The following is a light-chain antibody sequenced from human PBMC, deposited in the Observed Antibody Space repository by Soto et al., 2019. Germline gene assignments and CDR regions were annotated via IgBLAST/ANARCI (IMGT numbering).Light chain of an antibody. Sequence: EIVLTQSPATLSVSPGERATLSCRASQSVSSNLAWYQRKPGQPSRLLIYSASTRATGIPARFSGSGSGTEITLTISSLQSADFAVYYCQQYNNWPYTVGQGTKLEIK. CDR2: SAS. V-gene: IGKV3D-15*01. J-gene: IGKJ2*01. CDR3: QQYNNWPYT. CDR1: QSVSSN.